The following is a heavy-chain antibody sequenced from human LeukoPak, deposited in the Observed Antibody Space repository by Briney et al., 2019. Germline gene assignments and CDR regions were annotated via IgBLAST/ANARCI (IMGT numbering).Heavy chain of an antibody. Sequence: ASVKVSCKASGFTFTSSAVQWVRQAREQRLEWIGWIVVGSGNTNYAQKLQGRVTMTTDTSTSTAYMELRSLRSDDTAVYYCARERPAYYYYYGMDVWGQGTTVTVSS. V-gene: IGHV1-58*01. CDR1: GFTFTSSA. CDR3: ARERPAYYYYYGMDV. J-gene: IGHJ6*02. CDR2: IVVGSGNT.